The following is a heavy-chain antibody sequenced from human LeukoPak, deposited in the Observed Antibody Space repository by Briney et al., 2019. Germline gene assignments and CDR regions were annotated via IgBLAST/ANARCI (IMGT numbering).Heavy chain of an antibody. D-gene: IGHD3-10*01. J-gene: IGHJ4*02. CDR3: AKRITMVRGVDY. V-gene: IGHV3-74*01. CDR2: INSDGSST. Sequence: GGSLRLSCAASGFTFSSYWMHWVRQAPGKGLVWVSRINSDGSSTSYADSVKGRFTISRDNAKNTLYLQMNSLRAEDTAVYYCAKRITMVRGVDYWGQGTLVTVSS. CDR1: GFTFSSYW.